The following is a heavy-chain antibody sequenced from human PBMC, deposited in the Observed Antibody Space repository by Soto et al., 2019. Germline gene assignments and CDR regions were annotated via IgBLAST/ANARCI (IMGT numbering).Heavy chain of an antibody. Sequence: QVHLVQSGAEVKKPGASVMVSCKGSGYTFTSYGITWVRQAPGQGLEWMGWISAHNGNTNYAQKYQGRVTVTRDTSTSTAYMELRSLRSDDTAVYYWARGRYGDYWGQGALVTVSS. D-gene: IGHD1-1*01. CDR1: GYTFTSYG. CDR2: ISAHNGNT. V-gene: IGHV1-18*01. CDR3: ARGRYGDY. J-gene: IGHJ4*02.